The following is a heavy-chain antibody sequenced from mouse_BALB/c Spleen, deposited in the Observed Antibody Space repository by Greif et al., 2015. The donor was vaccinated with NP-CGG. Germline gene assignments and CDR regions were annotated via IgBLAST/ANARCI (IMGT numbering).Heavy chain of an antibody. CDR3: ARRYDWFAY. V-gene: IGHV14-3*02. Sequence: EVKLMESGAELVKPGASVKLSCTASGFNIKDTYMHWVKQWPEQGLEWIGRIDPANGNTKYDPKFQGKATITADTSSNTAYLQLSSLTSEDTAVYYCARRYDWFAYWGQGTLVTVSA. D-gene: IGHD2-3*01. CDR1: GFNIKDTY. CDR2: IDPANGNT. J-gene: IGHJ3*01.